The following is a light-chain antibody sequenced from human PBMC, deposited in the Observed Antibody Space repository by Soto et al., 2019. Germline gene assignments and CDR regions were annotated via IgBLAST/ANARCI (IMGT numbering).Light chain of an antibody. CDR2: GAS. CDR3: QQLAGFPIT. V-gene: IGKV3-20*01. J-gene: IGKJ5*01. Sequence: EIVLTQSPGTLSLSPGERATLSCRASQSVSSSYLAWYQQKPGQAPRLLIYGASSRATGIPDRFGGSGSGTDFTLTISRLEPEDFATYYCQQLAGFPITFGQGTRLEIK. CDR1: QSVSSSY.